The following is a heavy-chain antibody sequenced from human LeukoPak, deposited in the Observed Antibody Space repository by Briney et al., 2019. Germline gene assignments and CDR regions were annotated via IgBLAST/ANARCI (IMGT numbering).Heavy chain of an antibody. V-gene: IGHV4-4*09. D-gene: IGHD3-3*01. CDR1: GGSISSYY. CDR3: ARGAPSPTYYDFWSGYYIPWYFDY. CDR2: IYTSGST. J-gene: IGHJ4*02. Sequence: PSETLSLTCTVSGGSISSYYWSWIRQPPGKGLEWIGYIYTSGSTNYNPSLKSRVTISVDTSKNLFSLKLSSVTAADTAVYYCARGAPSPTYYDFWSGYYIPWYFDYWGQGTLVTVSS.